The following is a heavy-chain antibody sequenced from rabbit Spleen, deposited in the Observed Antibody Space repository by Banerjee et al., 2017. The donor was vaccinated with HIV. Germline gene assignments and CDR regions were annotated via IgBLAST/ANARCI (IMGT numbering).Heavy chain of an antibody. CDR3: ARDTSSSFSSYGMDL. Sequence: QSLEESGGDLVKPGASLTLTCTASGVSFSGSSYICWVRQAPGKGLEWIACIETGSSDFTYYASWAKGRFTISKTSSTTVTLQMTRLTAADTATYFCARDTSSSFSSYGMDLWGPGTLVTVS. CDR2: IETGSSDFT. V-gene: IGHV1S40*01. CDR1: GVSFSGSSY. J-gene: IGHJ6*01. D-gene: IGHD1-1*01.